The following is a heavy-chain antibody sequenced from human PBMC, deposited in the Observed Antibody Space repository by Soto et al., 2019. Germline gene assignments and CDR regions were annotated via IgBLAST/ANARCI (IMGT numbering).Heavy chain of an antibody. D-gene: IGHD2-15*01. CDR2: IYYSGST. V-gene: IGHV4-31*03. CDR3: VKETVAAAYVETSPFDF. J-gene: IGHJ4*02. Sequence: PSETLSLTCTVSGGSISSSSYYWGWIRQHPGKGLEWIGYIYYSGSTYYNPSLKSRVTISVDTSKNQFSLKLSSVTAEDTARYYCVKETVAAAYVETSPFDFWGQGTLVTVSS. CDR1: GGSISSSSYY.